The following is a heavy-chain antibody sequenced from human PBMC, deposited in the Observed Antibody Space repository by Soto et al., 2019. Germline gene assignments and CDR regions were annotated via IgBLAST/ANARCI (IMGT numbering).Heavy chain of an antibody. CDR2: IYYGGST. CDR3: ARGLYDYVWGSYRHIDY. CDR1: GGSISSGGYY. J-gene: IGHJ4*02. Sequence: SETLSLTCTVSGGSISSGGYYWSWIRQHPGKGLEWIGYIYYGGSTYYNPSLKSRVTISVDTSKNQFSLKLSSVTAADTAVYYCARGLYDYVWGSYRHIDYWGQGTLVTVSS. V-gene: IGHV4-31*03. D-gene: IGHD3-16*02.